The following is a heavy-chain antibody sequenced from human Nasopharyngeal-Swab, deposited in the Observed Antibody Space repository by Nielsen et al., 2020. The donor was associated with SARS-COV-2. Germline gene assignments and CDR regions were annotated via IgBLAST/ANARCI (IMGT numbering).Heavy chain of an antibody. CDR1: GFTFTSSA. CDR2: IVVGSGNT. D-gene: IGHD1-20*01. V-gene: IGHV1-58*01. Sequence: SVKVSCKASGFTFTSSAVQWVRQARGQRLEWIGWIVVGSGNTNYAQKFQERVTITRDMSASTAYMELSSLRSEDTAVYYCAAAVLTGTHMIFDYWGQGTLVTVSS. CDR3: AAAVLTGTHMIFDY. J-gene: IGHJ4*02.